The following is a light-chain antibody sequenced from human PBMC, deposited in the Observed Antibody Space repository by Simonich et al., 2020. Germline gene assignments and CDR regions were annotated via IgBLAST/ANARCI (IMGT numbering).Light chain of an antibody. CDR3: GTWDSSLSAGV. CDR2: DNN. Sequence: QSVLTQPPSVSAAPGQKVTISCSGSSSNIGNNYVSWYQQLPRTAPKLLSYDNNKRPAGIPDRFSGSKSGTSATLGITGLQTGDEADYYCGTWDSSLSAGVFGGVTKLTVL. CDR1: SSNIGNNY. V-gene: IGLV1-51*01. J-gene: IGLJ3*02.